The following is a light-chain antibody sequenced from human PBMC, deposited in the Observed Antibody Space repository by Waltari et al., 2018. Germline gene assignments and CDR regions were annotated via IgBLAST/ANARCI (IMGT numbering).Light chain of an antibody. CDR2: AAS. CDR3: QQYYSYPST. J-gene: IGKJ1*01. Sequence: AIRITQSPSSLSASTGDRVTITCRASQGISSYLAGDQQKPGKAPKLLIYAASTLQSGVPSRFSGSGSGTDFTLTISCLQSEDFATYYCQQYYSYPSTFGQGTKVEIK. CDR1: QGISSY. V-gene: IGKV1-8*01.